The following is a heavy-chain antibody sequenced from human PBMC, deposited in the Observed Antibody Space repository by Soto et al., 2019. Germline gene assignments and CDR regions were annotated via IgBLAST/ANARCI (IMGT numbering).Heavy chain of an antibody. CDR2: ISSSSSTI. CDR1: GFTFSSYS. J-gene: IGHJ6*02. V-gene: IGHV3-48*02. D-gene: IGHD2-2*01. Sequence: EVQLVESGGGLVQPGGSLRLSCAASGFTFSSYSMNWVRQAPGKGLEWVSYISSSSSTIYYADSVKGRFTISRDNAKNSLYLQMTSLRDEDTAVYYCARDAPPRYDRAYYGMDVWGQGTTVTVSS. CDR3: ARDAPPRYDRAYYGMDV.